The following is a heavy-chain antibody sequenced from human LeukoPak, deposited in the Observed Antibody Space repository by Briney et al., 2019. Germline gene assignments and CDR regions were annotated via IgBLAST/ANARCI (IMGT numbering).Heavy chain of an antibody. CDR2: INHSGST. D-gene: IGHD2-21*02. V-gene: IGHV4-34*01. CDR1: GGSFSDYY. CDR3: ARGVGHRGGDCSDLDY. Sequence: SETLSLTCAVYGGSFSDYYWSWIRQPPGKGLEWIGEINHSGSTNYNPSLTSLKSRVTISVDTSKNQFSLKLSSVTAADTAVYYCARGVGHRGGDCSDLDYWGQGTLVTVSS. J-gene: IGHJ4*02.